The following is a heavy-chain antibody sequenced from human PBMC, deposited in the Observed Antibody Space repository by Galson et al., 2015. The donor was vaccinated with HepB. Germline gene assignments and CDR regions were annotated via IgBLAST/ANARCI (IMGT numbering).Heavy chain of an antibody. Sequence: SLRLSCAGSGFTFSGSAMHWVRQASGKGLEWVGRIRCASYNYATAYTASVQGRFTLSREDSKNTAVLQMNSVRTEDTAVYCCVRMVDLSGYSGCWGQGTLVTVSS. CDR2: IRCASYNYAT. CDR1: GFTFSGSA. J-gene: IGHJ4*02. V-gene: IGHV3-73*01. D-gene: IGHD1-26*01. CDR3: VRMVDLSGYSGC.